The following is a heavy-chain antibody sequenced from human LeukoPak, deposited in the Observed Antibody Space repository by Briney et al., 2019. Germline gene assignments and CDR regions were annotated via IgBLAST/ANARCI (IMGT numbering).Heavy chain of an antibody. Sequence: ASVKVSCKASGYTFTDYFMQWVRQVPGQGLEWMGWINTNSGATLYAQKFQGRVTMTRDTSSSTVYMELSTLTSDDTAVYYCARAGGWRGFFDYWGQGTLATVSS. CDR1: GYTFTDYF. J-gene: IGHJ4*02. CDR2: INTNSGAT. D-gene: IGHD2-15*01. V-gene: IGHV1-2*02. CDR3: ARAGGWRGFFDY.